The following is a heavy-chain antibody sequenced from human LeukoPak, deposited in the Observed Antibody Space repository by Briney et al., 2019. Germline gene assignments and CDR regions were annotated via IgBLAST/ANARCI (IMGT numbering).Heavy chain of an antibody. CDR2: IKQDGSEK. D-gene: IGHD2-2*01. CDR1: GYSISSGYY. Sequence: ETLSLTCTVSGYSISSGYYWGWIRQPPGKGLEWVANIKQDGSEKYYVDSVKGRFTISRDNAKNSLYLQMNSLRAEDTAVYYCARVWDIVVVPAAPHFDYWGQGTLVTVSS. CDR3: ARVWDIVVVPAAPHFDY. J-gene: IGHJ4*02. V-gene: IGHV3-7*04.